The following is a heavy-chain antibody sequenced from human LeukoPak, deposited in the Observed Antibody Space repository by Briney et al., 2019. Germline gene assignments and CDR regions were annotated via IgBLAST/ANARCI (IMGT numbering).Heavy chain of an antibody. J-gene: IGHJ6*02. CDR3: AAGGRV. CDR2: IQSKTDGGTT. Sequence: GGSLRLSCAASGFTFSTYWMSWVRQAPGKGLEWVGRIQSKTDGGTTEYAAPVKGRFTISRDDSTNTLYLQMNSLKTEDTGVYYCAAGGRVWGQGTTVTVSS. D-gene: IGHD3-10*01. CDR1: GFTFSTYW. V-gene: IGHV3-15*01.